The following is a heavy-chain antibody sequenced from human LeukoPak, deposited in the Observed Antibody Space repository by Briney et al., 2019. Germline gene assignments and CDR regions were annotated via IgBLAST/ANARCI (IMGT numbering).Heavy chain of an antibody. J-gene: IGHJ4*02. CDR3: ASGYSYGCFDY. D-gene: IGHD5-18*01. CDR1: GGSISSYY. Sequence: SETLSLTCTVSGGSISSYYWSWIRKPPGKGLEWIGYIYYSGSTNYNPSLKSRVTISVDTSKHQFSLKLSSVTAADTAVYYCASGYSYGCFDYWGQGTLVTVSS. V-gene: IGHV4-59*01. CDR2: IYYSGST.